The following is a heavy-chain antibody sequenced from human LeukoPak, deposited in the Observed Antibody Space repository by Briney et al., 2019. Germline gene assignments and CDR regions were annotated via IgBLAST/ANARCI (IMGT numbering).Heavy chain of an antibody. D-gene: IGHD7-27*01. CDR1: GFTFS. CDR3: AKDGNWASVS. Sequence: GGSLRLSRVGSGFTFSVHWVRQVPGKGREWLTFIRHDGTDQHYADSVRGRFTISRDNSKNTVYLQMNSLRPEDTALYYCAKDGNWASVSWGQGTLVTVSS. V-gene: IGHV3-30*02. J-gene: IGHJ5*02. CDR2: IRHDGTDQ.